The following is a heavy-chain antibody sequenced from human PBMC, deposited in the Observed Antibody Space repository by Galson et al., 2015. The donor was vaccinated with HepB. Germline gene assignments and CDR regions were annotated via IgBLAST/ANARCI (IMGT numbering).Heavy chain of an antibody. J-gene: IGHJ4*02. V-gene: IGHV3-7*03. CDR2: IKQDGSVK. D-gene: IGHD3-16*01. CDR1: GFTFINYW. Sequence: SLRLSCAASGFTFINYWMSWVRQAPGKGLEWVTNIKQDGSVKYYVDSVRGRFTVSRDNAKNSLYLQMNSLRAEDTAVYYCAILQSGGSVRPDYWGQGTLVTVSS. CDR3: AILQSGGSVRPDY.